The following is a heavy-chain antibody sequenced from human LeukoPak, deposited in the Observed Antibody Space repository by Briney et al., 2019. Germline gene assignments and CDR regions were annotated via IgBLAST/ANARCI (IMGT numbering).Heavy chain of an antibody. CDR2: VDPEDGET. J-gene: IGHJ4*02. Sequence: ASGYTFTDXYXXXXQXAPGXGXXXXXXVDPEDGETIYAEKFQGRVTITADTSTDTAYMELSSLRSEDTAVYYCATITIFGVAPFDYWGQGTLVTVSS. CDR1: GYTFTDXY. V-gene: IGHV1-69-2*01. D-gene: IGHD3-3*01. CDR3: ATITIFGVAPFDY.